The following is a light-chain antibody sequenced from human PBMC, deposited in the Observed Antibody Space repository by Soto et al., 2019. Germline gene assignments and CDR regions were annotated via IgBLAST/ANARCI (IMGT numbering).Light chain of an antibody. CDR3: QEYNNWHPIT. CDR2: GAS. J-gene: IGKJ4*01. Sequence: RVMTQSPATLSVSPGERFTFSCMAIQGINRKLAWYQHKACQPPRLLIYGASTRATGIPVSFSGSGSGTEFTLTITSLQYEDFAAHYCQEYNNWHPITFGGGTKVDIK. CDR1: QGINRK. V-gene: IGKV3-15*01.